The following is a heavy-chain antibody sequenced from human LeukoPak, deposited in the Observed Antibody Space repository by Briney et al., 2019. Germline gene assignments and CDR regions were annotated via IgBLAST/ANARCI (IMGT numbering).Heavy chain of an antibody. J-gene: IGHJ3*02. D-gene: IGHD2-15*01. Sequence: PSETLSLTCTVSGGCISSYYWSWIRQPPGKGLECIGYIYYSGSTNYHPSLKSRVTISVDTSKNQFSLKLSSVTAADTAVYYCARDSLGVVLEDDAFDIWGQGTMVTVSS. CDR3: ARDSLGVVLEDDAFDI. CDR1: GGCISSYY. CDR2: IYYSGST. V-gene: IGHV4-59*01.